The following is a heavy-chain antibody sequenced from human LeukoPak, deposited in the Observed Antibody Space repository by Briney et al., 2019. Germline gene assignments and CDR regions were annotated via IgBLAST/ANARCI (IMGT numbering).Heavy chain of an antibody. D-gene: IGHD6-19*01. V-gene: IGHV4-39*07. CDR1: GGSISSSSYY. CDR2: IYHSGST. J-gene: IGHJ5*02. Sequence: PSETLSLTCTVSGGSISSSSYYWGWIRQPPGKGLELIGSIYHSGSTYYNPSLKSRVTISVDTSKNQFSLKLSSVTAADTAVYYCARDSREQWLVLFANWFDPWGQGTLVTVSS. CDR3: ARDSREQWLVLFANWFDP.